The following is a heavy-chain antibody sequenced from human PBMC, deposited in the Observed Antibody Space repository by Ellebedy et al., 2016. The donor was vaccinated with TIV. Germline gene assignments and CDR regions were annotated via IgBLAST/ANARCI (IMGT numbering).Heavy chain of an antibody. J-gene: IGHJ5*02. V-gene: IGHV4-34*01. CDR3: ARVNYYDSSGYYYFSSWFDP. CDR2: INHSGST. D-gene: IGHD3-22*01. Sequence: MPSETLSLTCAVYGGSFSGYYWSWIRQPPGKGLEWIGEINHSGSTNYKPSLKSRVTISVDTSKNQFSLKLSSVTAADTAVYYCARVNYYDSSGYYYFSSWFDPWGQGTLVTVSS. CDR1: GGSFSGYY.